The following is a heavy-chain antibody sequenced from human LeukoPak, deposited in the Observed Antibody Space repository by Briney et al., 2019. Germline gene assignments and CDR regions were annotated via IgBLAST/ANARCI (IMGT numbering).Heavy chain of an antibody. CDR2: ISYDGSNK. CDR3: ARDLGQAAAGLFDY. V-gene: IGHV3-30-3*01. Sequence: GRSLRLSCAASGFTFSSYAMHWVRQAPGKGLEWVAVISYDGSNKYYADSVKGRFTISRDNSKNTLYLQMSSLRAEDTAVYYCARDLGQAAAGLFDYWGQGTLVTVSS. CDR1: GFTFSSYA. J-gene: IGHJ4*02. D-gene: IGHD6-13*01.